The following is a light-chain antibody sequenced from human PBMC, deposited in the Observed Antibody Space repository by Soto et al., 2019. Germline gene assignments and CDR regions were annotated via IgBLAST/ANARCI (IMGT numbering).Light chain of an antibody. CDR2: DAS. V-gene: IGKV3-11*01. CDR3: QQRSNWPHT. CDR1: QSISSY. J-gene: IGKJ2*01. Sequence: EIVLTQSPATLSLSPGERATLSCRASQSISSYLAWYQHKPGQAPRLLIYDASNRATGIPARFSGSGSGTDFTLTISSLEPEDFAVYYCQQRSNWPHTFGPGTKLEIK.